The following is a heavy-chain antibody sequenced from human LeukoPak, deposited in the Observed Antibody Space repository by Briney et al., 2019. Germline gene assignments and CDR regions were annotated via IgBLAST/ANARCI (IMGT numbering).Heavy chain of an antibody. CDR3: ARVLYSSSSGDY. CDR2: IIPILGIA. Sequence: ASVKVSCKASGGTFSSYAISWVRQAPGQGLEWMGRIIPILGIANYAQKFQGRVTITADKSTSTAYMELSSLRSEDTAVYYCARVLYSSSSGDYWGQGTLVTVSS. V-gene: IGHV1-69*04. J-gene: IGHJ4*02. D-gene: IGHD6-6*01. CDR1: GGTFSSYA.